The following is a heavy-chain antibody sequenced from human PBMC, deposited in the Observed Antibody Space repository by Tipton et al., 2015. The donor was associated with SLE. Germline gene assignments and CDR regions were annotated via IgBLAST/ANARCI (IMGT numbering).Heavy chain of an antibody. CDR2: ITSSGDYI. CDR1: GFTFSNYN. Sequence: SLRLSCAASGFTFSNYNMNWVRQAPGKGLEWVSSITSSGDYIYYADSVEGRFTISRDNAKNSLYLQMSSLGVDDTGVYYCARDDETNTAWYNWLDPWGQGTLVTVSS. D-gene: IGHD2-21*02. J-gene: IGHJ5*02. V-gene: IGHV3-21*03. CDR3: ARDDETNTAWYNWLDP.